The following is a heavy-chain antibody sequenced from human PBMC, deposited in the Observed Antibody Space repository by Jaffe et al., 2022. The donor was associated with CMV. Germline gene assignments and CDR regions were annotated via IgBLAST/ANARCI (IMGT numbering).Heavy chain of an antibody. CDR2: ISSSGSTI. J-gene: IGHJ6*02. V-gene: IGHV3-11*01. Sequence: QVQLVESGGGLVKPGGSLRLSCAASGFTFSDYYMSWIRQAPGKGLEWVSYISSSGSTIYYADSVKGRFTISRDNAKNSLYLQMNSLRAEDTAVYYCARDRGYSSSWYGFYYYGMDVWGQGTTVTVSS. CDR1: GFTFSDYY. CDR3: ARDRGYSSSWYGFYYYGMDV. D-gene: IGHD6-13*01.